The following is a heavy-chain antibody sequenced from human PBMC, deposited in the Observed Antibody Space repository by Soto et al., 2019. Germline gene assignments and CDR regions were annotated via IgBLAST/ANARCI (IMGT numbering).Heavy chain of an antibody. CDR1: GGSVSSTSYY. CDR3: ATPGNDYNDWNSHYFEF. D-gene: IGHD1-7*01. J-gene: IGHJ4*02. CDR2: IHYRGST. Sequence: QLKLQESGPGLVKPSETLSLTCTVSGGSVSSTSYYWDWIRQPPGKGLEWIGSIHYRGSTHYNPSLESRVTISKDTSKNQFSLKLTSVTAADTAVYYCATPGNDYNDWNSHYFEFWGQGTLATVSS. V-gene: IGHV4-39*01.